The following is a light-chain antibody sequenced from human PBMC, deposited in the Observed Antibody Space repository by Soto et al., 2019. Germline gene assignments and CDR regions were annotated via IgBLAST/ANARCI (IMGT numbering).Light chain of an antibody. CDR1: SSNIGSKT. J-gene: IGLJ1*01. CDR2: SNN. Sequence: QSVLTQPPSASGTPGQRVTISCSGSSSNIGSKTVNWYQQLPGTAPKLLIYSNNQRPSGVPDRFSGSKSGTSASLAISGLQSEDEADYYCAAWDYSLNGYVFGTGTKLTVL. V-gene: IGLV1-44*01. CDR3: AAWDYSLNGYV.